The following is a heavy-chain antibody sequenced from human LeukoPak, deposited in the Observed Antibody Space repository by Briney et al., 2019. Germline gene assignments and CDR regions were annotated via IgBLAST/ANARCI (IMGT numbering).Heavy chain of an antibody. CDR1: GFTFGTYS. CDR3: AKDHRWLVDY. Sequence: GRSPRLSCAASGFTFGTYSMHWVRQAPGKGLEWVAIISSAGTIINYADSVKGRFSISRDNSKNTLYLQMDSLRVEDTAVYYCAKDHRWLVDYRGQGSLVTVSS. CDR2: ISSAGTII. J-gene: IGHJ4*02. D-gene: IGHD6-19*01. V-gene: IGHV3-30-3*01.